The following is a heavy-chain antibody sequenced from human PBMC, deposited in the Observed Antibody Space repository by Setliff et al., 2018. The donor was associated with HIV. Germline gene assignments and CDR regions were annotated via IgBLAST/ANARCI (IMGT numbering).Heavy chain of an antibody. J-gene: IGHJ3*02. Sequence: PSETLSLTCAVSGYSISSGYYWGWIRQPPGKGLEWIGSIYHSGSTYYNPSLRSRVTLSGDTSKNQLSLKLTSVTAADTAVYYCARPLSMSYNFWGDAFAIWGRGTMVTVSS. CDR3: ARPLSMSYNFWGDAFAI. V-gene: IGHV4-38-2*01. CDR1: GYSISSGYY. CDR2: IYHSGST. D-gene: IGHD3-3*01.